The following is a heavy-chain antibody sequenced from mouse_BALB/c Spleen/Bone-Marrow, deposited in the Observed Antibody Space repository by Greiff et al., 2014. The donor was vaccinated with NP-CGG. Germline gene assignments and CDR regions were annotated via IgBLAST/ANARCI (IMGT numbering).Heavy chain of an antibody. D-gene: IGHD1-3*01. CDR2: IDPANGNT. V-gene: IGHV14-3*02. J-gene: IGHJ1*01. CDR3: ARQEFAIYWYFDV. Sequence: EVHLVESGAELVKPGASVKLYCSASGFNIKDTYMHWVKQRPEQGLEWIGRIDPANGNTKYDPKFQDKATITADTSSNTVDLQLSSLTFEDTAVYYCARQEFAIYWYFDVWGAGTKVTVSS. CDR1: GFNIKDTY.